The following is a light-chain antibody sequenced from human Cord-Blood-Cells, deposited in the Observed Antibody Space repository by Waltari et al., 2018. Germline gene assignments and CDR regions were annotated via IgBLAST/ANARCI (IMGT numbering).Light chain of an antibody. Sequence: DIHMTQSPSSLSASVGDRVTITCQASQDISNYLNWYQQKPGKAPKLLIYDASNLETGVPSRFSGSGSGTDFTFTISSLQPEDIATYYCQQYDNLQFTFGPGTKVDIK. CDR1: QDISNY. CDR2: DAS. V-gene: IGKV1-33*01. J-gene: IGKJ3*01. CDR3: QQYDNLQFT.